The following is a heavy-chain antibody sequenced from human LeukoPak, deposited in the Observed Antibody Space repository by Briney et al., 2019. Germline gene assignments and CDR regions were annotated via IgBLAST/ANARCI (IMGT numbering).Heavy chain of an antibody. CDR2: IYYSGST. D-gene: IGHD5-24*01. V-gene: IGHV4-59*01. J-gene: IGHJ4*02. CDR1: GGSISSYY. Sequence: SETLSPTCTVSGGSISSYYWSWIRQPPGKGLEWIGYIYYSGSTNYNPSLKSRVTISVDTSKNQFSLKLSSVTAADTAVYYCARSDGYNFDYWGQGTLVTVSS. CDR3: ARSDGYNFDY.